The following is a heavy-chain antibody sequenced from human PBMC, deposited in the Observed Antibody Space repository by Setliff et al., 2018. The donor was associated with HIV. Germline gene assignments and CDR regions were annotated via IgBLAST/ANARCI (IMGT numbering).Heavy chain of an antibody. Sequence: SETLSLTCTVSGGSISSGSYYWGWIRQPPGKGREWIGSIYYSGSTYYNPSLQSRVTISVDTSKNLFSLRLSSVTASDTAVYYCARQAIFGYYDSSGYLDYWGQGTLVTVSS. CDR3: ARQAIFGYYDSSGYLDY. CDR2: IYYSGST. CDR1: GGSISSGSYY. J-gene: IGHJ4*02. D-gene: IGHD3-22*01. V-gene: IGHV4-39*01.